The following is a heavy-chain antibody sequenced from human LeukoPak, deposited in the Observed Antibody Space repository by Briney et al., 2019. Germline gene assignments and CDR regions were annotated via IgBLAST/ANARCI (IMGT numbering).Heavy chain of an antibody. J-gene: IGHJ4*02. CDR2: IHSDGSST. V-gene: IGHV3-74*01. D-gene: IGHD3-10*01. CDR1: GFTFSSYW. CDR3: ARGLFGSGSYYNVYPFDY. Sequence: GGSLRLSCAASGFTFSSYWMHWVRQAPGKGLVWVSRIHSDGSSTNYADSVKGRFTISRDNAKNTLYLQINSLRAEDTAVYYCARGLFGSGSYYNVYPFDYWGQGTLVTVSS.